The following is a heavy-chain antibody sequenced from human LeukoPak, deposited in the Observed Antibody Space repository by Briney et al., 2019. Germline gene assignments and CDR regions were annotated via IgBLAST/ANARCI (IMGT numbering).Heavy chain of an antibody. CDR1: GFSFRTYS. J-gene: IGHJ4*02. Sequence: GGSLRLSCAASGFSFRTYSMNWVRQAPGKGLEWVSYISTSSSSKYYADSAKGRFTISRDNAKNSLYLQMNSLRDEDTAVYYCARDGEGSGSSAYWGQGTLVTVSS. CDR2: ISTSSSSK. V-gene: IGHV3-48*02. D-gene: IGHD3-10*01. CDR3: ARDGEGSGSSAY.